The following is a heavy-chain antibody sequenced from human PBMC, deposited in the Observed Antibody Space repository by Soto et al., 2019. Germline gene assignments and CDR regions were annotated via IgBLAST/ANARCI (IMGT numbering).Heavy chain of an antibody. D-gene: IGHD3-16*01. J-gene: IGHJ4*02. CDR3: ARDKDLQPTVWGF. CDR1: GDSMATGGHY. Sequence: SETLSLTCTVSGDSMATGGHYYNWIRQVPGKGLEWIGYVYYSGATHYTPSLRARATISRDTSKNQFSLRLMSVTAADTALYYCARDKDLQPTVWGFWGQGIQVT. V-gene: IGHV4-31*03. CDR2: VYYSGAT.